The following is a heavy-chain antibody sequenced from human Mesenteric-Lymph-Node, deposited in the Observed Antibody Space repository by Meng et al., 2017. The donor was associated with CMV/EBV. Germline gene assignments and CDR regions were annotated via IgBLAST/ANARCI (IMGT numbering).Heavy chain of an antibody. V-gene: IGHV4-34*01. CDR3: ARDILRTTIRGDGMDL. Sequence: SETLSLTCAVYGGSFSGYYWIWIRQPPGKGLEWIGEINHSGSTKYNPSLKSRVTISVDTSKKQFSLKLTSVTAADTAVYYCARDILRTTIRGDGMDLWGQGATVTVSS. CDR1: GGSFSGYY. CDR2: INHSGST. D-gene: IGHD2/OR15-2a*01. J-gene: IGHJ6*02.